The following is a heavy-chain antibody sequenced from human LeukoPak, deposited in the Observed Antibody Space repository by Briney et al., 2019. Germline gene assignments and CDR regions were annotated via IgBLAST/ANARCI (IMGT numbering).Heavy chain of an antibody. J-gene: IGHJ5*02. CDR3: ARIGRGSSNWFDP. D-gene: IGHD5-24*01. Sequence: SETLSLTCTVSGGSISSYYWSWIRQPPGKGLEWIGYIYYSGSTNYNPSLKSRVTISVDTSKNQFSLKLSSVTAADTAVYYCARIGRGSSNWFDPWGQGTLVTVSS. V-gene: IGHV4-59*08. CDR1: GGSISSYY. CDR2: IYYSGST.